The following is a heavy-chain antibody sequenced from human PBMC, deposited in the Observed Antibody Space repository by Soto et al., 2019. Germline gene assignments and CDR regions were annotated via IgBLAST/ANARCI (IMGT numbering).Heavy chain of an antibody. D-gene: IGHD5-12*01. J-gene: IGHJ4*02. CDR1: GYTFTGYY. V-gene: IGHV1-2*04. Sequence: ASVKVSCKASGYTFTGYYMHWVRESAGQGLEWMGWINPNSGGTNYAQRFQGWVTMTRDTSISTAYMELSRLRSDDTAVYYCARDARDGYNRVFGYWGQGTLVTVSS. CDR3: ARDARDGYNRVFGY. CDR2: INPNSGGT.